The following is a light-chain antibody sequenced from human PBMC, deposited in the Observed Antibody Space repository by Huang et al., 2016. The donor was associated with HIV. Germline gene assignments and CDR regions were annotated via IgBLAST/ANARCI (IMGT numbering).Light chain of an antibody. CDR3: QQSYTVPYT. J-gene: IGKJ2*01. CDR2: TAS. V-gene: IGKV1-39*01. Sequence: DIQMTQSPSSLSASIGDRVTITCRASPSITRFLNWYAQKPGKAPELLIFTASDLESGVPSRFSGSGSGTDFTLTIDSVQPEDFATYYCQQSYTVPYTFGQGTKLEIK. CDR1: PSITRF.